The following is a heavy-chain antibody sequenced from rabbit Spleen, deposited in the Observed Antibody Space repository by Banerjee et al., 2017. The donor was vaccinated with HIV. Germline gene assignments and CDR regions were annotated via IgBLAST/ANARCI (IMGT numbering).Heavy chain of an antibody. CDR1: GVSLNDKDV. J-gene: IGHJ4*01. CDR2: INIVTGKS. Sequence: EQLEESGGGLVKPEGSLTLTCKASGVSLNDKDVMCWVRQAPGKGLEWIACINIVTGKSVYASWAKGRFTMSRTSSTTVTLQMNSLTAADTATYFCVRDQAGDAGYGPYYFNLWGPGTLVTVS. D-gene: IGHD4-2*01. CDR3: VRDQAGDAGYGPYYFNL. V-gene: IGHV1S45*01.